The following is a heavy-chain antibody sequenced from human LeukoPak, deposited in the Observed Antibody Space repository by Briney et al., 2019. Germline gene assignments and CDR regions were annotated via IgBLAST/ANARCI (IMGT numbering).Heavy chain of an antibody. D-gene: IGHD3-16*02. V-gene: IGHV4-38-2*02. CDR1: GYFISSGYY. CDR2: IHHSGST. J-gene: IGHJ4*02. CDR3: ARRHYVWGSYRYRSYFDY. Sequence: SETLSLTCTVSGYFISSGYYWGWIRQPPGKGLQWIGSIHHSGSTNYNPSLKSRVTISVDTSKNQFSLKLSSVTAADTAVYYCARRHYVWGSYRYRSYFDYWGQGTLVTVSS.